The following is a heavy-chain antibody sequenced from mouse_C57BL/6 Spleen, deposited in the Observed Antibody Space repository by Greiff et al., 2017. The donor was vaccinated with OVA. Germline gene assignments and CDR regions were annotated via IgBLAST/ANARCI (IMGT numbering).Heavy chain of an antibody. V-gene: IGHV1-52*01. CDR2: IDSSDSET. CDR3: ARSYYYGSSYFFDY. Sequence: QVQLQQPGAELVRPGSSVKLSCKASGYTFTSYWMHWVKQRPIQGLEWIGNIDSSDSETHYNQKFKDKATLTVDKSSSTAYMQLSSLTSEDSAVYYCARSYYYGSSYFFDYWGQGTTLTVSS. CDR1: GYTFTSYW. J-gene: IGHJ2*01. D-gene: IGHD1-1*01.